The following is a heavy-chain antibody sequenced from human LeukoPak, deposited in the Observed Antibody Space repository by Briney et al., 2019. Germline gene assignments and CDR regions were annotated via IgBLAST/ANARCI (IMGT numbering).Heavy chain of an antibody. CDR2: INHSGST. D-gene: IGHD2-2*02. CDR1: GGSFSGYY. CDR3: ARGDIVVVPAAIRRYYYYGMDV. V-gene: IGHV4-34*01. J-gene: IGHJ6*02. Sequence: KASETLSLTCAVYGGSFSGYYWSWIRQPPGKGLEWIGEINHSGSTNYNPSLKSRVTISADTSKNQFSLKLSSVTAADTAVYYCARGDIVVVPAAIRRYYYYGMDVWGQGTTVTVSS.